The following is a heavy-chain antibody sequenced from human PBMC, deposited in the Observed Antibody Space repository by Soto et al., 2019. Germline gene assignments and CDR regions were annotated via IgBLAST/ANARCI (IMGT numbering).Heavy chain of an antibody. CDR3: ARSGGHSYYHYGLDV. D-gene: IGHD5-18*01. CDR2: IIPVYGTA. V-gene: IGHV1-69*01. Sequence: QVQLVQSGAEGKKPGSSVKVSCKASGGTFSSYAFSWVRQAPGQGLEWMGGIIPVYGTANYAEKFQGRVTITADESTTTAHMELSSLRSEDTAVYYCARSGGHSYYHYGLDVWGLGTTVTVSS. CDR1: GGTFSSYA. J-gene: IGHJ6*02.